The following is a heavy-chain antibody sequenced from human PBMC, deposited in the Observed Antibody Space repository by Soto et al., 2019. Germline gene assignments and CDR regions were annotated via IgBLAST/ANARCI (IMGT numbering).Heavy chain of an antibody. V-gene: IGHV2-5*01. CDR3: AHLTTVAPGEHDAFDI. CDR2: IYWSDDK. D-gene: IGHD4-17*01. CDR1: GFSLSTSGVG. Sequence: SGPTLVKPTQTLTLTCTFSGFSLSTSGVGVGWIRQPPGKALEWLALIYWSDDKRYIPSLKSRLTITKDNSKNQVVLTMTNMDPVDTATYYCAHLTTVAPGEHDAFDIWGQGTMVTVSS. J-gene: IGHJ3*02.